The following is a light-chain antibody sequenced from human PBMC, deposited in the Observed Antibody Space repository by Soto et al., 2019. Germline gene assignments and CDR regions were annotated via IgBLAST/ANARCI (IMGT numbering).Light chain of an antibody. J-gene: IGKJ4*01. V-gene: IGKV1D-16*01. CDR3: QQYDTFPVT. CDR2: RAS. CDR1: QNISNW. Sequence: DLQMTQSPSSLSASVGDRVTITCRASQNISNWLIWYQERPGKAPKSLIFRASSLESGVPSRFSGSGSGTDFSLSIISLQPEDFATYYCQQYDTFPVTFGGGTKVEI.